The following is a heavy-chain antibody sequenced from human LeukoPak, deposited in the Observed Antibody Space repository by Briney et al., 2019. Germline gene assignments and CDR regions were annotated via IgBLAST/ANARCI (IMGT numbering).Heavy chain of an antibody. CDR2: IYSGGTT. CDR1: GFTVSNSC. V-gene: IGHV3-53*01. D-gene: IGHD6-19*01. Sequence: GGSLRLSCAASGFTVSNSCMSWVRQAPGKGLEWVSVIYSGGTTYYADSVKGRFTISRDNSKNTLYLQMNSLRADDAAVYYCARDGASGWSYAYWGQGTLVTVSS. CDR3: ARDGASGWSYAY. J-gene: IGHJ4*02.